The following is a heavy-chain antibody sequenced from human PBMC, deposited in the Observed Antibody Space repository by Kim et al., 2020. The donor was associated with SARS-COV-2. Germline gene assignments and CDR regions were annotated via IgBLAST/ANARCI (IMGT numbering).Heavy chain of an antibody. CDR1: GGSISSYY. CDR2: IYYSGNT. J-gene: IGHJ4*02. D-gene: IGHD2-8*01. CDR3: ARRYCPNGVCSLDY. Sequence: SETLSLTCTVSGGSISSYYWSWIRQPPGKGLEWIGYIYYSGNTNYNPSLKSRVTISVDTSKNQFSLKLSSVTAADTAVYYCARRYCPNGVCSLDYWGQGT. V-gene: IGHV4-59*08.